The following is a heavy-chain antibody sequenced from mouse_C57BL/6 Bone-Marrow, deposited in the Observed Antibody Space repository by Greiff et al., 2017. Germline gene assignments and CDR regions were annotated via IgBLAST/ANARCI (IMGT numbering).Heavy chain of an antibody. J-gene: IGHJ2*01. CDR1: GYAFSSYW. CDR2: IYPGDGDT. CDR3: ARSSSGSRYFDY. V-gene: IGHV1-80*01. Sequence: QVQLKESGAELVKPGASVKISCKASGYAFSSYWMNWVKQRPGKGLEWIGQIYPGDGDTNYNGKFKGKATLTADKSSSTAYMQLSSLTSEDSAVYLCARSSSGSRYFDYLGQGTTLTVSS. D-gene: IGHD3-2*02.